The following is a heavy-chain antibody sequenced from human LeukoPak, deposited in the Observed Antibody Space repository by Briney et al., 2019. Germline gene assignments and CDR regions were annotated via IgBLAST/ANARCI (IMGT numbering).Heavy chain of an antibody. Sequence: ASVKVSCKASGYTLTGYYMHWVRQAPGQGLEWMGWINPNSGGTNYAQKFQGRVTMTRDTSISTAYMELSRLRSDDTAVYYCARGRRRITIFGVVDMDVWGQGTTVTVSS. CDR2: INPNSGGT. V-gene: IGHV1-2*02. J-gene: IGHJ6*01. CDR3: ARGRRRITIFGVVDMDV. CDR1: GYTLTGYY. D-gene: IGHD3-3*01.